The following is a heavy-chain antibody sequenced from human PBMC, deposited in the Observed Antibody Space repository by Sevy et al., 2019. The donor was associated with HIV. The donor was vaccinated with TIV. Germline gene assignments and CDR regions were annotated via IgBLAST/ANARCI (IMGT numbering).Heavy chain of an antibody. CDR3: AREAGGGTTNSGMDV. D-gene: IGHD1-7*01. J-gene: IGHJ6*02. CDR2: VYPNSGGT. CDR1: GYTFTGDY. Sequence: ASLKVSCKASGYTFTGDYLHWVRQAPGQGLEWMGRVYPNSGGTNYAQKFQDRVTMTRDTSISTAYMELNRLRSDDTAVYYCAREAGGGTTNSGMDVWGQGTTVTVSS. V-gene: IGHV1-2*06.